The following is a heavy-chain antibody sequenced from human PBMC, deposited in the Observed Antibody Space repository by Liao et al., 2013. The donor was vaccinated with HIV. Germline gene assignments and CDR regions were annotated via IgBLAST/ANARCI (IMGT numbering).Heavy chain of an antibody. D-gene: IGHD7-27*01. CDR2: VYHRGVT. J-gene: IGHJ4*02. Sequence: QVQLQESGPGLVKPSETLSLTCSVSGGPIGSYYWNWIRQTPERGLEWIGYVYHRGVTKCTPSLMSRVTISVDTSKNQFSLSLYSVTAADTAVYFCARGLGSHIDYWGLGTLVTVSS. CDR3: ARGLGSHIDY. V-gene: IGHV4-59*01. CDR1: GGPIGSYY.